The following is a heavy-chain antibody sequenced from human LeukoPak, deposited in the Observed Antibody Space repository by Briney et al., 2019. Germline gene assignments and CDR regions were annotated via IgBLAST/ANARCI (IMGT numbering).Heavy chain of an antibody. CDR1: GFTVSSNY. J-gene: IGHJ4*02. D-gene: IGHD6-19*01. CDR2: IYSGGST. V-gene: IGHV3-53*01. Sequence: PGGSLRLSCAASGFTVSSNYMSWVRQAPGKGLQWVSVIYSGGSTYYADSVRGRFTISRDNSKNTLYLQMNSLRVEDTAVYYCARANGGWYYFDYWGQGTLVTVSS. CDR3: ARANGGWYYFDY.